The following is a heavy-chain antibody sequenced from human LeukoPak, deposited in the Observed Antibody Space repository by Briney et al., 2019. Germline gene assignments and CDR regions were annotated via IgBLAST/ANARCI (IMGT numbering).Heavy chain of an antibody. CDR1: GYTFTCYD. J-gene: IGHJ5*02. V-gene: IGHV1-8*01. CDR2: MNPNSGNT. D-gene: IGHD2-15*01. Sequence: ASVKVSCKASGYTFTCYDINWVRQASGQGLEWMGWMNPNSGNTASAQKFQGRVTMTTNTSISTAYMELTGLRSEDTAMYFCARKGLLGSGKPWFDPWGQGTLVTVSS. CDR3: ARKGLLGSGKPWFDP.